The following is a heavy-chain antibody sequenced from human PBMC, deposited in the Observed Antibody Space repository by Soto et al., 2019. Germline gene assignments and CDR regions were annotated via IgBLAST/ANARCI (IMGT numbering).Heavy chain of an antibody. V-gene: IGHV3-30*18. D-gene: IGHD6-13*01. J-gene: IGHJ4*02. Sequence: QVQLVESGGGVVQPGRSLRLSCAASGFTFSSYGMHWVRQAPGKGLEWVAVISYDGSNKYYADSVKGRFTISRDNSKNTLYLQMNSLRAEDTAVYYCAKLPAAAGTTTYYFDYWGQGTLVTVSS. CDR1: GFTFSSYG. CDR3: AKLPAAAGTTTYYFDY. CDR2: ISYDGSNK.